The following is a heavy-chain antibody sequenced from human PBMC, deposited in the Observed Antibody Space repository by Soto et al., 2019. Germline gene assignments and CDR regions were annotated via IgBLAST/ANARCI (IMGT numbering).Heavy chain of an antibody. V-gene: IGHV3-48*01. CDR1: GFTFSTYN. J-gene: IGHJ4*02. CDR2: LTSSGFTK. Sequence: EVQLVESGGALVQPGGSLRLSCAASGFTFSTYNMNWVRQAPGKGLEWVSYLTSSGFTKYYADSVKGRFSVSRDNARNSLYLQIHSLRAEDTGVYFCVREWEYYYDYWGQGTLVTVSS. CDR3: VREWEYYYDY. D-gene: IGHD1-26*01.